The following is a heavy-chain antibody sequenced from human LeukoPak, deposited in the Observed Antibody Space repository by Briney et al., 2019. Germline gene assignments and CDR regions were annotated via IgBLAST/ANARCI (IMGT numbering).Heavy chain of an antibody. J-gene: IGHJ4*02. CDR2: ISSSSSYI. Sequence: GGSLRLSCAASGFTFSSYSMNWVRQAPGKGLEWVSSISSSSSYIYYADSVKGRFTISRDNAKNSLYLQMNSLRAEDTAVYYCAREYYGDLSRFDYWGQGTLVTVSS. D-gene: IGHD4-17*01. CDR1: GFTFSSYS. CDR3: AREYYGDLSRFDY. V-gene: IGHV3-21*01.